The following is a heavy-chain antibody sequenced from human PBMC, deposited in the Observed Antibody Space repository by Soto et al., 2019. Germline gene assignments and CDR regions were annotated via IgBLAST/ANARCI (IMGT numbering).Heavy chain of an antibody. CDR2: IIPIFGTA. D-gene: IGHD3-10*01. V-gene: IGHV1-69*13. J-gene: IGHJ4*02. CDR3: ARSHVYGSGSYCDY. Sequence: SVKVSCKASGGTFSSYASSWVRQAPGQGLEWMGGIIPIFGTANYAQKFQGRVTITADESTSTAYMELSSLRSEDTAVYYCARSHVYGSGSYCDYWGQGTLVTVSS. CDR1: GGTFSSYA.